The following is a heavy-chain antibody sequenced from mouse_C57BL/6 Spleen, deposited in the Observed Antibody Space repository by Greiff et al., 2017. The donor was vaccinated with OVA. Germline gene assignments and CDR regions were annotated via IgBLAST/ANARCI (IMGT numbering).Heavy chain of an antibody. CDR1: GYTFTSYW. CDR3: ASSTGTRDY. CDR2: IYPSDSET. Sequence: VQLQQPGAELVRPGSSVKLSCKASGYTFTSYWMDWVKQRPGQGLEWIGNIYPSDSETHYNQKFKDKATLTVDKSSSTAYMQLSSLTSEDSAVYYCASSTGTRDYWGQGTTLTVSS. D-gene: IGHD4-1*01. J-gene: IGHJ2*01. V-gene: IGHV1-61*01.